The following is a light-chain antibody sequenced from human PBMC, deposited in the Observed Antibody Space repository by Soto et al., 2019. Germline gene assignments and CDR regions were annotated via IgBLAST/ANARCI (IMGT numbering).Light chain of an antibody. CDR1: QSISRSD. Sequence: DTVLTQSPGTLSLSPGERATLSCRASQSISRSDLAWYQHRPGQSPRLLIYATSSRATGIPDRFTGGGAGTGFTLTISRLEPEDSAVYYCQQYGSSPTCGGGTKVDIK. V-gene: IGKV3-20*01. CDR3: QQYGSSPT. CDR2: ATS. J-gene: IGKJ4*01.